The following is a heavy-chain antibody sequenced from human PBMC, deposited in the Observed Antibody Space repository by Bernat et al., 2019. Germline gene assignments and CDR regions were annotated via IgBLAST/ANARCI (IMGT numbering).Heavy chain of an antibody. J-gene: IGHJ4*02. Sequence: EVQLVESGGGLVQPGGSLRLSCAAPGFSFSSYWMTWVRQAPGKGLGWVDNIRQDGNEKYYVDSVKGRFTISRDNAKNSLYLQMSSLRAEDTAVYYCARDFKDFDYWGQGTLVTVSS. V-gene: IGHV3-7*04. CDR1: GFSFSSYW. CDR2: IRQDGNEK. CDR3: ARDFKDFDY.